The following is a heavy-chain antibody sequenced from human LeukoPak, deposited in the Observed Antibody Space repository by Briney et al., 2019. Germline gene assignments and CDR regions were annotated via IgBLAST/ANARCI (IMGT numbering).Heavy chain of an antibody. D-gene: IGHD3-9*01. V-gene: IGHV3-23*01. J-gene: IGHJ4*02. CDR3: ANDYDILTGYPTFDY. CDR1: GFTFSSYA. CDR2: ISGSGGST. Sequence: GGSLRLSCAASGFTFSSYAMSWVRQGPGKGLEWVSAISGSGGSTYYADSVKGRFTISRDNSKNTLYLQMNSLRAEDTAVYYCANDYDILTGYPTFDYWGQGTLVTVSS.